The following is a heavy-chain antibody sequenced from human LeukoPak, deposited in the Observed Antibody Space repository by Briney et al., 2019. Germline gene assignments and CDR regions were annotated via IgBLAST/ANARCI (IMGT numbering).Heavy chain of an antibody. V-gene: IGHV4-30-4*01. Sequence: SQTLSLTCTGSGASISTGDDNWRWIRQAPVRSLEGIGYIYSGERTYYNASLESRVSMSLDTSKNQLSLKVNFVSAADTAVYYCARELMFYPGNIDSWGQGTLVTVSS. CDR3: ARELMFYPGNIDS. D-gene: IGHD1-14*01. J-gene: IGHJ5*02. CDR1: GASISTGDDN. CDR2: IYSGERT.